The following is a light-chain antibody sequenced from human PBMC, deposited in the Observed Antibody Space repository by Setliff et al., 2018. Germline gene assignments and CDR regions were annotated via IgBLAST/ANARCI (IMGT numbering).Light chain of an antibody. CDR1: SSDVGSYDL. Sequence: SVLTQPASVSGSPGQSITISCSGTSSDVGSYDLVSWYQQHPGKAPKLIIYAVSDRPSGVSNRFSGSKSGNTASLTISGLQTEDEADYYCNAYTSATTYVFGTGTKVTVL. J-gene: IGLJ1*01. V-gene: IGLV2-14*03. CDR2: AVS. CDR3: NAYTSATTYV.